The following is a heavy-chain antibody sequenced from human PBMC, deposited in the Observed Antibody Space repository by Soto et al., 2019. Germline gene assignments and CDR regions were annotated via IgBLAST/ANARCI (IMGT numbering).Heavy chain of an antibody. Sequence: SETLSLTCTVSGGSVSSGSYYWSWIRQPPGKGLEWIGYIYYSGSTNYNPSLKSRVTISVDTSKNQFSLELSSVTAADTAVYYCATNRLNCSGGSCYPWGQGTLVTVSS. CDR3: ATNRLNCSGGSCYP. J-gene: IGHJ5*02. V-gene: IGHV4-61*01. D-gene: IGHD2-15*01. CDR1: GGSVSSGSYY. CDR2: IYYSGST.